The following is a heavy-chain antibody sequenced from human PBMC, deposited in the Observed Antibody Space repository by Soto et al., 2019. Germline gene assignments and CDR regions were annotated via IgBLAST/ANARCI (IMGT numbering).Heavy chain of an antibody. D-gene: IGHD1-26*01. V-gene: IGHV3-23*01. CDR2: ISGSGDTT. CDR3: AKERRSGTSTEIDS. J-gene: IGHJ4*02. CDR1: GFTFSTYS. Sequence: EVQLLESGGGLIQPGGSLRLSCAASGFTFSTYSMTWVRQAPGKGLEWVSGISGSGDTTYYADSVKGRFTISRDNSKNTLSLQMKSLRAEDTAVYYCAKERRSGTSTEIDSWDQGSLVTVAS.